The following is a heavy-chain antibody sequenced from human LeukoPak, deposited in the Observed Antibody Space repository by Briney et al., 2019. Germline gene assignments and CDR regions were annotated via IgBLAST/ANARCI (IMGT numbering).Heavy chain of an antibody. V-gene: IGHV1-69*04. CDR1: GGTFSSYA. CDR2: IFPILGIA. CDR3: ARGMTTVISEHPNWFDP. D-gene: IGHD4-17*01. J-gene: IGHJ5*02. Sequence: PEASVKVSCKASGGTFSSYAISWVRQAPGQGLEWMGRIFPILGIANYAQKFQGRVTITADKSTSTAYMELSSLRSEDTAVYYCARGMTTVISEHPNWFDPWGQGTLVTVSS.